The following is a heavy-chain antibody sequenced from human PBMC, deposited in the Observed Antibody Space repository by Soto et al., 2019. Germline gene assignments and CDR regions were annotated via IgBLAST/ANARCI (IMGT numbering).Heavy chain of an antibody. CDR3: AKDISRFGELLYSAVGY. D-gene: IGHD3-10*01. CDR1: GFTFDDYA. CDR2: ISWNSGSI. J-gene: IGHJ4*02. Sequence: EVQLVESGGGLVQPGRSLRLSCAASGFTFDDYAMHWVRQVPGKGLEWVSSISWNSGSIGYADSVKGRFTISRDNAKNSLYLRMNSLRAEDTALYYCAKDISRFGELLYSAVGYWGQGTLVTVSS. V-gene: IGHV3-9*01.